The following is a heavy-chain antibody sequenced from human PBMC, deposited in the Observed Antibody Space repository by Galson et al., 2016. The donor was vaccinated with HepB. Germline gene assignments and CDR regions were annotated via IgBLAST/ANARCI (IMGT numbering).Heavy chain of an antibody. CDR3: ATVNYISGTHY. Sequence: SLRLSCAASGFSVNHNYMTWVRQAPGKGLEWVSLIYSGGNTNYADSVKGRFTISRDSSKNTLYLQMNSLRTEGTAMYYCATVNYISGTHYWGQGTLVTVSS. D-gene: IGHD3-10*01. CDR2: IYSGGNT. CDR1: GFSVNHNY. J-gene: IGHJ4*02. V-gene: IGHV3-53*01.